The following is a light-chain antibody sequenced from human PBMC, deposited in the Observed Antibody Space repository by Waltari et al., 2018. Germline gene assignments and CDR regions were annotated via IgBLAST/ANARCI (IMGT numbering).Light chain of an antibody. CDR1: QSVSSY. Sequence: DILLTQSPATLSLSPGERATLSCRASQSVSSYLAWYQQKPGQAPRPLIYDASTRAGGVPARFSGSGSGTDFTLTISSLEPEDFAVYYCQQRSSWPLTFGGGTKVEIK. CDR3: QQRSSWPLT. J-gene: IGKJ4*01. V-gene: IGKV3-11*01. CDR2: DAS.